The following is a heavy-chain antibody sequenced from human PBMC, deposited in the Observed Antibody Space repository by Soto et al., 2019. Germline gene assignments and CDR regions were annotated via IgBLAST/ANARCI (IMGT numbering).Heavy chain of an antibody. CDR2: INHSGST. Sequence: SETLSLTSDVYCGSFSDYYWRWIRQPPGKGLEWIGEINHSGSTNYNPSLKSRVTISVDTSKNQFSLKLSSVTAADTAVYYCARVTMVRGVIPYFDYWGQGTLVTVS. CDR1: CGSFSDYY. V-gene: IGHV4-34*01. J-gene: IGHJ4*02. D-gene: IGHD3-10*01. CDR3: ARVTMVRGVIPYFDY.